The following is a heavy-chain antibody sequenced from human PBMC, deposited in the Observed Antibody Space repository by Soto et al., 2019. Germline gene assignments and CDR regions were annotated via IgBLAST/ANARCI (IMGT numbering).Heavy chain of an antibody. V-gene: IGHV1-18*01. Sequence: ASVKVSCKASGYTFTSYGISWVRQAPGQGLEWMGWISAYKDNTNYAQKLQGRVTMTTDTSTSTAYMELRSLRSVDTAVYYCARGWLVTKGGAFDIWGQGTMVTVSS. J-gene: IGHJ3*02. CDR2: ISAYKDNT. CDR1: GYTFTSYG. D-gene: IGHD6-19*01. CDR3: ARGWLVTKGGAFDI.